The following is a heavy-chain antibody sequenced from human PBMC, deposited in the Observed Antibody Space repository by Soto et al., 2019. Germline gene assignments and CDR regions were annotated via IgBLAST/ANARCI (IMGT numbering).Heavy chain of an antibody. CDR1: GGTFSSYA. CDR2: IIPIFGTA. Sequence: QVQLVQSGAEVKKPGSSVKVSCKASGGTFSSYAISWGRQAPGQGLEWMGGIIPIFGTANYAQKFQGRVTITADESTSTAYMELSSLRSEDTAVYYCASSYYDSSGYYFRAEYFQHWGQGTLVTVSS. V-gene: IGHV1-69*01. CDR3: ASSYYDSSGYYFRAEYFQH. D-gene: IGHD3-22*01. J-gene: IGHJ1*01.